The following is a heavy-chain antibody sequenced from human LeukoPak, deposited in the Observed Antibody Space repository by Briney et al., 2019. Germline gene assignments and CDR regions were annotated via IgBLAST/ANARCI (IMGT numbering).Heavy chain of an antibody. J-gene: IGHJ4*02. CDR3: GYGDYVHSFDY. D-gene: IGHD4-17*01. CDR2: ISSSSSTI. Sequence: GGSLRLSCAAFGFTFSSYSMNWVRQAPGKGLEWVSYISSSSSTIYYADSVKGRFTISRDNSKNTLYLQMNSLRAEDTAVYYCGYGDYVHSFDYWGQGTLVTVSS. V-gene: IGHV3-48*01. CDR1: GFTFSSYS.